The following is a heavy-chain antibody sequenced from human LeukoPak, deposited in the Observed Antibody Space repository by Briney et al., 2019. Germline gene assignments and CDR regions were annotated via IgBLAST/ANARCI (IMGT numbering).Heavy chain of an antibody. Sequence: ASVKVSCKASGYTFTSHDVNWVRQATGQGLEWMGWMNPNSGNTGYAQKFQGRVTMTRNTSISTAYMELSSLRSEDTAVYYCARGGEGLYYFDYWGQGTLVTVSS. V-gene: IGHV1-8*01. CDR2: MNPNSGNT. D-gene: IGHD3-16*01. CDR1: GYTFTSHD. J-gene: IGHJ4*02. CDR3: ARGGEGLYYFDY.